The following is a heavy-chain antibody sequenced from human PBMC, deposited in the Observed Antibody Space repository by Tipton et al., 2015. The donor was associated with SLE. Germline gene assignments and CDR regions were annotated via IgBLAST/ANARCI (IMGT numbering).Heavy chain of an antibody. CDR1: GGSISSYY. CDR2: IYYSGST. J-gene: IGHJ4*02. Sequence: TLSLTCTVSGGSISSYYWSWIRQPPGKGLEWIGYIYYSGSTNYNPSLKSRVTISLDSPKDQFSLKLTSVTAADTAVYYCARAGAMGAVADYWGQGTLVTVSS. CDR3: ARAGAMGAVADY. D-gene: IGHD1-26*01. V-gene: IGHV4-59*08.